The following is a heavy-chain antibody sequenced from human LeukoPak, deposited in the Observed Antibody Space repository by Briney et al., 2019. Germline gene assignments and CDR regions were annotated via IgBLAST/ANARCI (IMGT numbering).Heavy chain of an antibody. CDR1: GFSLRTSGMR. CDR3: AREIAAAAKVWFDP. J-gene: IGHJ5*02. V-gene: IGHV2-70*04. CDR2: IDWDDDK. Sequence: SGPALLKPTPTLTLTCTFSGFSLRTSGMRVSWIRQPPGKALEWFARIDWDDDKFYSTSLKTRLTISKDTSKNQVVLTMTNMDPVDTATYYCAREIAAAAKVWFDPWGQGTLVTVSS. D-gene: IGHD6-13*01.